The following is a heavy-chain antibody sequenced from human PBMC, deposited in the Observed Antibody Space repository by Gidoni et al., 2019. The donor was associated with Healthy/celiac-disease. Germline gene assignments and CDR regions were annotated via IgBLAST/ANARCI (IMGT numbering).Heavy chain of an antibody. V-gene: IGHV3-33*01. J-gene: IGHJ5*02. CDR2: IWYDGSNK. CDR3: ARGGWEWDPVDEFDP. CDR1: VFTLSSYG. D-gene: IGHD1-26*01. Sequence: QVQRVESGGGVVQPGRSLRLSGAPPVFTLSSYGMHWVRQAPGKGLEVGAVIWYDGSNKYYADSVKGRFTISRDNSKNTLYLQMNSLRAEDTAVYYCARGGWEWDPVDEFDPWGQGTLVTVSS.